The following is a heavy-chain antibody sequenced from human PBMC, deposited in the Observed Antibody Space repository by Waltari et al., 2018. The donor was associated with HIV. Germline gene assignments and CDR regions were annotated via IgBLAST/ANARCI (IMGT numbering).Heavy chain of an antibody. J-gene: IGHJ4*02. V-gene: IGHV4-38-2*01. CDR1: GYSISSGYY. CDR3: SLYSSSSGSSNFDY. CDR2: IYHSGST. Sequence: QVQLQESGPGLVKPSETLSLTCAVSGYSISSGYYWGWIRPPPGKGLEWIGSIYHSGSTYYNPSLKSRVTISVDTSKNQFSLKLSSVTAADTAVYYCSLYSSSSGSSNFDYWGQGTLVTVSS. D-gene: IGHD6-6*01.